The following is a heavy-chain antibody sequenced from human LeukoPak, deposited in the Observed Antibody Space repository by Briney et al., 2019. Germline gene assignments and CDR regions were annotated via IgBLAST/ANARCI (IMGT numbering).Heavy chain of an antibody. CDR1: GASISTIISY. D-gene: IGHD6-19*01. J-gene: IGHJ5*02. Sequence: SETLSLTCTVSGASISTIISYWGWIRQTPGKGLEWIGSIYYSGTTYYNPSLESRVAISIDTSKNQFSVKLTSVTAADTAVYYCARDQGAVAGIDPWGQGTLVTVSS. V-gene: IGHV4-39*07. CDR2: IYYSGTT. CDR3: ARDQGAVAGIDP.